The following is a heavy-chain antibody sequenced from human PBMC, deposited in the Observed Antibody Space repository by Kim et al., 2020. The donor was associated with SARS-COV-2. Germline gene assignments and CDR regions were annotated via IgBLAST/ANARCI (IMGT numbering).Heavy chain of an antibody. Sequence: SETLSLTCAVYGGSFSGYYWSWIRQPPGKGLEWIGEINHSGSTNYNPSLKSRVTISVDTSKNQFSLKLSSVTAADTAVYYCARDLTYTAGGAYWGQGTLVTVSS. CDR3: ARDLTYTAGGAY. CDR2: INHSGST. V-gene: IGHV4-34*01. J-gene: IGHJ4*02. CDR1: GGSFSGYY. D-gene: IGHD5-18*01.